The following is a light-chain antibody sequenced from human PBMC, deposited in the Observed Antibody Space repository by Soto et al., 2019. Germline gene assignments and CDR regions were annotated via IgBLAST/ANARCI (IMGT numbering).Light chain of an antibody. Sequence: QSVLTQPPSASGAPGQRVTISCSGSSSTIGSNYVYWYQQFPGTAPKRLIYTNSQRPSGVPDRFSGSKSGTSASLAISGLRSEDEADYYCVAWDDSLSGVVFGGGTQLTVL. CDR3: VAWDDSLSGVV. J-gene: IGLJ2*01. CDR2: TNS. CDR1: SSTIGSNY. V-gene: IGLV1-47*02.